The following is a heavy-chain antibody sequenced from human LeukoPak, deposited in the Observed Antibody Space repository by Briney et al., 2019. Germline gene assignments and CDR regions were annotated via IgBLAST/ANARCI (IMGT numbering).Heavy chain of an antibody. Sequence: GGSLKLSCVASRFTFSNHYMSWVRQAPGKGLEWVATIKPDGSETFYVDSVKGRFTVSRDNAKNSLYLQMSSLRAEDTALYYCYVLLWFGELLAIWGQGTMVTVSS. J-gene: IGHJ3*02. CDR1: RFTFSNHY. V-gene: IGHV3-7*01. CDR3: YVLLWFGELLAI. D-gene: IGHD3-10*01. CDR2: IKPDGSET.